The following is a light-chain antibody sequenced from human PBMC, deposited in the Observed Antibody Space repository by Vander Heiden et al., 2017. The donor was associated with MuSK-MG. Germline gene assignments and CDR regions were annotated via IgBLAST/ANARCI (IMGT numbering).Light chain of an antibody. CDR3: QQDDNPLYT. CDR1: QDISNY. Sequence: DIQMTQSPSSLSASVGDRVTITCQASQDISNYLNWYQQKPGKAPKLLIYDASNLETGVPSRFSGSGSGTDFTFTISSLQPEDFATYYCQQDDNPLYTFGQGTKLEIK. CDR2: DAS. V-gene: IGKV1-33*01. J-gene: IGKJ2*01.